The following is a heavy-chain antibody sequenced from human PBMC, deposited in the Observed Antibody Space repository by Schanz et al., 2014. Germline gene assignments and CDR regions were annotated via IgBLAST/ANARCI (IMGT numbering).Heavy chain of an antibody. CDR2: IYLSDGST. V-gene: IGHV1-46*01. CDR1: GYTFTSYA. D-gene: IGHD4-17*01. CDR3: ARNYGGHSEESDRYGMDV. J-gene: IGHJ6*02. Sequence: QVQLVQSGSELKKPGASVKVSCKASGYTFTSYAMNWVRQAPGQGLEWMGRIYLSDGSTRYAQKFQGRVTVTRDTSTTTVYMDLSSLISEDTAVYYCARNYGGHSEESDRYGMDVWGQGTTVTVSS.